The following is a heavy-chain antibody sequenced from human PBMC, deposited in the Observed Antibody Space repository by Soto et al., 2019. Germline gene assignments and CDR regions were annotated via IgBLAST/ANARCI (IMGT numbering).Heavy chain of an antibody. D-gene: IGHD2-2*02. CDR3: ARDWFHTLDY. V-gene: IGHV3-74*01. CDR2: INSDGSSI. J-gene: IGHJ4*02. CDR1: EGNFIDTG. Sequence: VVSQRLCYTAAEGNFIDTGGRWIRQAPGKGLVWVSRINSDGSSIIYADSVKGRFTVSRDNAKNTVYLQMNSLRVEDTAVYYCARDWFHTLDYWGQAASVTVS.